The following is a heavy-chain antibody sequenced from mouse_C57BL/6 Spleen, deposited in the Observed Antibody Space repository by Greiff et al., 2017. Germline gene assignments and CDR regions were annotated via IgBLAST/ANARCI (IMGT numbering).Heavy chain of an antibody. CDR3: ARYYYGSNWYFDV. CDR2: IDPSDSET. Sequence: QVQLQQPGAELVRPGSSVKLSCKASGYTFTSYWMHWVKQRPIQGLEWIGNIDPSDSETHYNQKFKDKATLTVDKSSSTAYMQLSSLTSEDSAVYYCARYYYGSNWYFDVWGTGTTVTVAS. V-gene: IGHV1-52*01. J-gene: IGHJ1*03. D-gene: IGHD1-1*01. CDR1: GYTFTSYW.